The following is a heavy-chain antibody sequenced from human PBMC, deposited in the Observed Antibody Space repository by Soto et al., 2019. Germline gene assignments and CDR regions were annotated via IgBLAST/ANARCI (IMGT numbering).Heavy chain of an antibody. CDR3: AKGPVAEYYYYYGMDV. D-gene: IGHD2-15*01. V-gene: IGHV3-23*01. Sequence: GGSLRLSCAASGFTFSSYAMSWVRQAPGKGLEWVSAISGSGGSTYYADSVKGRFTISRDNSKNTLYLQMNSLRAEDTAVYYCAKGPVAEYYYYYGMDVWGQGTTVTVSS. CDR2: ISGSGGST. J-gene: IGHJ6*02. CDR1: GFTFSSYA.